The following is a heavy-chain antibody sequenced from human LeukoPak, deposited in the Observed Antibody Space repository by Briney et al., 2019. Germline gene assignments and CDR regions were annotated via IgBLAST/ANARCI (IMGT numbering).Heavy chain of an antibody. CDR3: AKDAYPNSAGTTYFDY. CDR1: GFIFSSYA. D-gene: IGHD1-7*01. CDR2: ISGSGGNT. Sequence: GGSLRLSCAASGFIFSSYAMSWVRQAPGKGLEWVSAISGSGGNTYYADSVKGRFTISRDNSRNTLYLQMNSLRAEDTAVYHCAKDAYPNSAGTTYFDYWGQGTLVTVSS. V-gene: IGHV3-23*01. J-gene: IGHJ4*02.